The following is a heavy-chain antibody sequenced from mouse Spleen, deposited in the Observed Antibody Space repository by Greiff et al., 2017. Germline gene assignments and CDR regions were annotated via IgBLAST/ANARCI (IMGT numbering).Heavy chain of an antibody. CDR1: GYTFTSYW. V-gene: IGHV1-55*01. CDR3: ARAVANWDEGDFDY. J-gene: IGHJ2*01. CDR2: IYPGSGST. D-gene: IGHD4-1*01. Sequence: VQLQQSGAELVKPGASVKMSCKASGYTFTSYWITWVKQRPGQGLEWIGNIYPGSGSTNYNEKFKSKATLTVDTSSNTAYMQLSSLTSEDSAVYYCARAVANWDEGDFDYWGQGTTLTVSS.